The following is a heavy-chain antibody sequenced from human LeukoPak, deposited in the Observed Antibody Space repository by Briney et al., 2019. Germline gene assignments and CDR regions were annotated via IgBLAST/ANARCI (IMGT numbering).Heavy chain of an antibody. CDR3: ARVNGDTSHWIDY. Sequence: ASVKVSCKASGGTFSSYAISWVRQAPGQGLEWMGIINPSGGSTSYARKFQGRVTMTRDTSTSTVYMELSSLRSEDTAVYYCARVNGDTSHWIDYWGQGTLVTVSS. D-gene: IGHD7-27*01. V-gene: IGHV1-46*01. CDR2: INPSGGST. CDR1: GGTFSSYA. J-gene: IGHJ4*02.